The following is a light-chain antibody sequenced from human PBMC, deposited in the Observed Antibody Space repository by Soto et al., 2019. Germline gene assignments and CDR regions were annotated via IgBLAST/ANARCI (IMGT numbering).Light chain of an antibody. CDR1: ETIGRAY. J-gene: IGKJ2*01. CDR3: HQYGTPPFT. V-gene: IGKV3-20*01. Sequence: IVLTQSPGTVSLSPGERATLSCRASETIGRAYFAWYQQKPGQTPRLLLYGASNRAAGIPDRFSGSGSGTDFTLTISRLEPEDFAVYYCHQYGTPPFTFGQGTKLESK. CDR2: GAS.